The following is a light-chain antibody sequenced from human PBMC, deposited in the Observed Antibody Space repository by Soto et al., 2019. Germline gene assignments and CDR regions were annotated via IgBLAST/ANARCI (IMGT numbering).Light chain of an antibody. CDR2: EAS. Sequence: DIQMTQSPSTLSASVGDRVTITCRASESIGRWLAWYQQKPGKAPKLLIYEASSLEGGVPSRFSGRESGTEFALTISSLQPDDFATYYCQQYSSYSWTFGQGTKVDIK. J-gene: IGKJ1*01. CDR3: QQYSSYSWT. V-gene: IGKV1-5*03. CDR1: ESIGRW.